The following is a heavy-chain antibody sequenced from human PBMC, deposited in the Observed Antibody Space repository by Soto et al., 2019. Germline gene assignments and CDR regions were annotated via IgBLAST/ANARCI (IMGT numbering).Heavy chain of an antibody. CDR1: GFTFSSCA. CDR2: MSGGGAS. J-gene: IGHJ4*02. V-gene: IGHV3-23*01. CDR3: AKWHTYNYDSLAFAGFDW. D-gene: IGHD3-22*01. Sequence: GGSLRLSCAASGFTFSSCAMTWGRQAPGKGLEWVSAMSGGGASYYTDSVKCRFTISRDNSKITLYLQMNSLRAEDTATYYCAKWHTYNYDSLAFAGFDWWGRGTVVSVSS.